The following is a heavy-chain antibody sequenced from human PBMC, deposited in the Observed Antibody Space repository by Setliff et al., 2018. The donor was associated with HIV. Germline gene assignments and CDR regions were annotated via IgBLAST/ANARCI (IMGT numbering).Heavy chain of an antibody. V-gene: IGHV3-21*04. D-gene: IGHD3-3*01. CDR3: ARWRWQQSEFDY. CDR1: GFTFSNYN. CDR2: ISSSSSYI. J-gene: IGHJ4*02. Sequence: GGSLRLSCAASGFTFSNYNMNWVRQAPGKGLEWVSFISSSSSYIYYANSVKGRFTISRDNAKDSLYLEMNSLRAEDTAVYYCARWRWQQSEFDYWGQGALVTVSS.